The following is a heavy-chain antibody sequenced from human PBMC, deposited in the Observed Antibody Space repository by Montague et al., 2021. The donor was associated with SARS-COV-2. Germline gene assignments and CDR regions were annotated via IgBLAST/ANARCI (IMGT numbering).Heavy chain of an antibody. Sequence: SLSLSCAASGFTVSSNYMSWVRQAPGKGLEWVSVIYSGGSTYYADSVKGRFTISRDNSKNTLYLQMNSLRAEDTAVYYCARDQRRYGSGSYYGPHYYYYGRDVWGQGTTVTVSS. J-gene: IGHJ6*02. D-gene: IGHD3-10*01. CDR2: IYSGGST. CDR3: ARDQRRYGSGSYYGPHYYYYGRDV. CDR1: GFTVSSNY. V-gene: IGHV3-66*02.